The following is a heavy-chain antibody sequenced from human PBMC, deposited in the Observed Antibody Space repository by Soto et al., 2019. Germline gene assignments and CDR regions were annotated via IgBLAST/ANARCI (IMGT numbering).Heavy chain of an antibody. Sequence: QVQLVESGGGVVQPGRSLRLSCAASGFTFSSYGMHWVRQAPGKGLEWVAVISYDGSSKYYADSVKGRFTISRDNSKNTLYLQMNSLRAEDTAVYYCAKGLVLRFLEWSETDAFDIWGQGTMVTVSS. CDR1: GFTFSSYG. D-gene: IGHD3-3*01. CDR3: AKGLVLRFLEWSETDAFDI. CDR2: ISYDGSSK. J-gene: IGHJ3*02. V-gene: IGHV3-30*18.